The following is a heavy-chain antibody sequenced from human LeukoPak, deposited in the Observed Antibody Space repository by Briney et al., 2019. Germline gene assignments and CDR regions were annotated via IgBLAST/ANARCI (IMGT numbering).Heavy chain of an antibody. J-gene: IGHJ4*02. V-gene: IGHV3-64*04. CDR1: GFTFSSYA. D-gene: IGHD5-12*01. CDR3: AVRSGYDCFDY. CDR2: ISSSGGST. Sequence: GGSLRLSCSASGFTFSSYAMHWVRQAPGKGLEYVSAISSSGGSTYYADSVKGRFTISRDNSKNTLYLQMNSLRAEDTAVYYCAVRSGYDCFDYWGQGTLVTVSS.